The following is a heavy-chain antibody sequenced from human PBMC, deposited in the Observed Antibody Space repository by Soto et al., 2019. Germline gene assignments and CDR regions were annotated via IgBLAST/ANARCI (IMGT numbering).Heavy chain of an antibody. V-gene: IGHV3-30*18. CDR1: GFTFSSYG. CDR2: ISYDGSNK. CDR3: AKDVVVGATPGLGDYYYYYGMDV. Sequence: QVQLVESGGGVVQPGRSLRLSCAASGFTFSSYGMHWVRQAPCKGLAWVAVISYDGSNKYYADSVKGRFTISRDNSKTTLYLQMNSLRAEDTAVYYCAKDVVVGATPGLGDYYYYYGMDVWGQGTTVTVSS. D-gene: IGHD1-26*01. J-gene: IGHJ6*02.